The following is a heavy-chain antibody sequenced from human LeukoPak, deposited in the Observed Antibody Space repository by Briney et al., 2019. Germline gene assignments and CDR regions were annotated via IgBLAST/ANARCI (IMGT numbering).Heavy chain of an antibody. J-gene: IGHJ4*02. CDR3: ASGSRDSSSLGY. CDR2: MNPNSANT. CDR1: GYTFTSYD. D-gene: IGHD6-13*01. V-gene: IGHV1-8*01. Sequence: ASVKVSCKASGYTFTSYDINWVRQATGQVLEWMGWMNPNSANTGYAQKFQGRVTMTRNTSISTAYMELSSLRSEDTAVYYCASGSRDSSSLGYWGQGTLVTVSS.